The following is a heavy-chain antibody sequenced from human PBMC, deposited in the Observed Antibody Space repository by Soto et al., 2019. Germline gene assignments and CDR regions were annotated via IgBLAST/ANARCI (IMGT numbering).Heavy chain of an antibody. CDR2: ISGNGGRT. V-gene: IGHV3-23*01. Sequence: SLRLSCAASGFTFSSYALSWDRLAPGKWLEWVSAISGNGGRTYYADSVKGRFTISRDNSKNTLYLQMNSLRAEDTAVYYCATRYYVYIWRSSRHDYCVQGPLATVSS. CDR3: ATRYYVYIWRSSRHDY. CDR1: GFTFSSYA. J-gene: IGHJ4*02. D-gene: IGHD3-16*02.